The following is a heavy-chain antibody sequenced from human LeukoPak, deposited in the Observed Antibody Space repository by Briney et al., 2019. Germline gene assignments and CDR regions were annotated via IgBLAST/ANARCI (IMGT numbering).Heavy chain of an antibody. V-gene: IGHV3-7*01. CDR1: GFTFRNYW. Sequence: GGSLRLSCEGSGFTFRNYWMSWVRQAPGRGLEGVASINEDGGEKYYVDSVKGRFSISRDNAKNSLYLQMNSLRAEDTGVYYCARVAVAGNRYYYYYMDVWGKGTTVTVSS. J-gene: IGHJ6*03. CDR3: ARVAVAGNRYYYYYMDV. D-gene: IGHD6-19*01. CDR2: INEDGGEK.